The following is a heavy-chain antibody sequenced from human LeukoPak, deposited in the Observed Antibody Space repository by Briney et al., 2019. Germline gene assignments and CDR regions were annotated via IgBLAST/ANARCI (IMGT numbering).Heavy chain of an antibody. CDR3: ARVSSSWYQDWYFDL. CDR2: IDTSGNT. D-gene: IGHD6-13*01. V-gene: IGHV4-61*02. J-gene: IGHJ2*01. Sequence: SQTLSLTCTVSGGSVSSGSYYCYWFRQPAGKGLEWIGRIDTSGNTNYKPSLKSRVTMSVDTSKNQFSLKLNSVTAADTAVYYCARVSSSWYQDWYFDLWGRGTLVTVSS. CDR1: GGSVSSGSYY.